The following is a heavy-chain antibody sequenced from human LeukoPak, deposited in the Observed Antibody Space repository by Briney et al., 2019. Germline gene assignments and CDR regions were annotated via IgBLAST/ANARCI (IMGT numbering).Heavy chain of an antibody. D-gene: IGHD3-10*01. CDR2: ISYDGSNK. CDR1: EFTFSSYA. Sequence: HPGGSLLLSGASSEFTFSSYAMHWVGQGPGKGLEWMAVISYDGSNKYYAVSVKGRFTISRDNSKNTLSLQRNDLRPQDQAVYYRAKDRSGELYFWGQGTLVTVSS. CDR3: AKDRSGELYF. J-gene: IGHJ4*02. V-gene: IGHV3-30*04.